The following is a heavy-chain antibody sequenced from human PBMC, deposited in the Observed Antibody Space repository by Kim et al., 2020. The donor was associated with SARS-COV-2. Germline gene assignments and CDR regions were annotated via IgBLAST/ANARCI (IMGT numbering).Heavy chain of an antibody. V-gene: IGHV3-23*01. CDR3: AKEHYDCYYFDY. D-gene: IGHD2-21*02. CDR2: T. Sequence: TYYADSVKRRFPISRDNAKNTLNLQMNSLTAEDTAVYYCAKEHYDCYYFDYWGQGTLVTVSS. J-gene: IGHJ4*02.